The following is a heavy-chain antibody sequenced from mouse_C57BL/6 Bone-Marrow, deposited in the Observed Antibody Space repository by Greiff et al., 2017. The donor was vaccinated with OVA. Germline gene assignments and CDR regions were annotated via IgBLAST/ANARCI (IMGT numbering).Heavy chain of an antibody. V-gene: IGHV5-6*01. CDR3: ARHGGYYVGFAY. D-gene: IGHD2-3*01. CDR2: ISSGGSYT. CDR1: GFTFSSYG. J-gene: IGHJ3*01. Sequence: EVKLMESGGDLVKPGGSLKLSCAASGFTFSSYGTSWVRQTPDKRLEWVATISSGGSYTYYPDSVKGRFTISRDNAKNTLYLQMSSLKSEDTAMYYCARHGGYYVGFAYWGQGTLVTVSA.